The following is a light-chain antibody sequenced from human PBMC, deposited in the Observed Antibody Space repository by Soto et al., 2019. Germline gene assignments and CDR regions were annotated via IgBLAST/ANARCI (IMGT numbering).Light chain of an antibody. Sequence: ETVMTQSPATLSLSPGDRVTLSCRASQSIGTNLLWLQQSPGQPPRLLISGASDRVAGVPDRFSGSGSGTDFTLTISGLQFEDCAVYYCQQYAGWPRSFGQGTKLEIK. V-gene: IGKV3-15*01. J-gene: IGKJ2*01. CDR3: QQYAGWPRS. CDR2: GAS. CDR1: QSIGTN.